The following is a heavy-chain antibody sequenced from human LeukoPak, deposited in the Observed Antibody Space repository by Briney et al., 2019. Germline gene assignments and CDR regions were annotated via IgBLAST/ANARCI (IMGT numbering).Heavy chain of an antibody. CDR3: AKALSSSWSRGRYFDY. CDR2: ISGNGGGT. Sequence: PGGSLRLSCAASGFTFSSFAMSWVRQAPGKGLEGVSGISGNGGGTYYADSVKGRFTIYRDNYKNTLYLQMNSLRVEDTAVYYCAKALSSSWSRGRYFDYWGQGTLVTVSS. D-gene: IGHD6-13*01. V-gene: IGHV3-23*01. J-gene: IGHJ4*02. CDR1: GFTFSSFA.